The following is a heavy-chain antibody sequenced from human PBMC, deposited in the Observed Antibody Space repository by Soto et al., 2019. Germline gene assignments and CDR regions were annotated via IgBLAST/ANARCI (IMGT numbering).Heavy chain of an antibody. V-gene: IGHV4-34*01. CDR2: INHSGST. J-gene: IGHJ4*02. CDR1: GGSFSGYY. CDR3: MSYTIDY. D-gene: IGHD4-4*01. Sequence: SETLSLTCAVYGGSFSGYYWSWIRQPPGKGLEWIGEINHSGSTNYNPSLKSRVTISVDTSKNQFSLKLSSVTAADTAVYYCMSYTIDYWGQGTLVTVSS.